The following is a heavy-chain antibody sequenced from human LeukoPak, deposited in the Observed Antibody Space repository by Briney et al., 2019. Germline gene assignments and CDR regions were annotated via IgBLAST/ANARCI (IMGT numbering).Heavy chain of an antibody. CDR1: GFTFSSHS. Sequence: GGSLRLSCAASGFTFSSHSMSWVRQAPGRGLEWVSYIDISSSTIYYADSVKGRFTISRDNAKNSLYLQMNSLRAEDTAVYYCVRDGNFDFWSQYYFDYWGQGTLVTVSS. CDR3: VRDGNFDFWSQYYFDY. D-gene: IGHD3-3*01. J-gene: IGHJ4*02. CDR2: IDISSSTI. V-gene: IGHV3-48*01.